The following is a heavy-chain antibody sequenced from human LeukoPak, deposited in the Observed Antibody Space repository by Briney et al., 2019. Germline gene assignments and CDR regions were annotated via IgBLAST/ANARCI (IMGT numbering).Heavy chain of an antibody. CDR3: ARHKRGYSYGYLY. CDR1: GYSISSGYY. J-gene: IGHJ4*02. CDR2: IYHSGST. D-gene: IGHD5-18*01. Sequence: PSETLSLTCAVSGYSISSGYYWGWIRQPPGEGLEWIGSIYHSGSTYYNPSLKSRVTISVDTSKNQFSLKLSSVTAADTAVYYCARHKRGYSYGYLYWGQGTLVTVSS. V-gene: IGHV4-38-2*01.